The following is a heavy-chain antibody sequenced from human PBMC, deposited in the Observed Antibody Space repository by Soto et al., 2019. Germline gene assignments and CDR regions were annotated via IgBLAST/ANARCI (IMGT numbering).Heavy chain of an antibody. CDR1: GFTFSSYA. Sequence: GGSLRLSCAASGFTFSSYAMHWVRQAPGKGLEWVAVISYDGSNKYYADSVKGRFTISRDNSKNTLYLQMNSLRAEDTAVYYCARDHGGSYYNWFDPWGQGTLVTVSS. D-gene: IGHD2-15*01. V-gene: IGHV3-30-3*01. J-gene: IGHJ5*02. CDR3: ARDHGGSYYNWFDP. CDR2: ISYDGSNK.